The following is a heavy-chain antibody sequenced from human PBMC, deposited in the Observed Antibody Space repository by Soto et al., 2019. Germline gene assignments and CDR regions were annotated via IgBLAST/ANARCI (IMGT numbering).Heavy chain of an antibody. CDR3: ARGFHDYYYYGMHV. CDR1: GGSISSSSYY. V-gene: IGHV4-39*01. J-gene: IGHJ6*02. CDR2: IYYSGST. Sequence: SETLSLTCTVSGGSISSSSYYWGWIRQPPGKGLEWIGSIYYSGSTYYNPSLKSRVTISVDTSKNQFSLKLSSVTAADTAVYYCARGFHDYYYYGMHVWGPGTTATVYS.